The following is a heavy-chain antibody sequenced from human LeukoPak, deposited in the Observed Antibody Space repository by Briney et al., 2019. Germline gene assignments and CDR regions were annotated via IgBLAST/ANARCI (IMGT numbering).Heavy chain of an antibody. CDR1: GGTFSSYA. V-gene: IGHV1-69*01. CDR2: IIPIFGTA. Sequence: SVKVSCKASGGTFSSYAISWVRQAPGQGLEWMGGIIPIFGTANYAQKFQGRVTITADESTSTAYMELSSLRSEDTAVYYCASGITIFGVVPARPKPYYYYYMDVWGKGNTVTVSS. CDR3: ASGITIFGVVPARPKPYYYYYMDV. J-gene: IGHJ6*03. D-gene: IGHD3-3*01.